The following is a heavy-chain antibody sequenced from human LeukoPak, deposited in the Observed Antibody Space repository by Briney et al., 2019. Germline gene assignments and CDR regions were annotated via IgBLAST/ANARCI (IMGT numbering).Heavy chain of an antibody. J-gene: IGHJ4*02. V-gene: IGHV4-39*01. D-gene: IGHD3-22*01. CDR3: ARSLYYYDSSGYYYYFDY. Sequence: SETLSLTCTVSGFSISSSSYYWAWIRQPPGKGLEWIVNIYYSGSTYYSPSLKSRVTISIDTSKNQFSLKLSSVTAADTAVYYCARSLYYYDSSGYYYYFDYWGQGTLVTVSS. CDR2: IYYSGST. CDR1: GFSISSSSYY.